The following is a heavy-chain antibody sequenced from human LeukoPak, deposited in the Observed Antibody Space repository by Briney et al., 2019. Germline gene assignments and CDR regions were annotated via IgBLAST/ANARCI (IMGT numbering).Heavy chain of an antibody. CDR3: ATVGMGGELNY. V-gene: IGHV1-69*13. J-gene: IGHJ4*02. Sequence: ASVKVSCKASGYTFTSYGISWVRQAPGQGLEWMGGIIPIFGTANYAQKFQGRVTITADESTSTAYMELSSLRSEDTAVYYCATVGMGGELNYWGQGTLVTVSS. CDR2: IIPIFGTA. D-gene: IGHD3-10*01. CDR1: GYTFTSYG.